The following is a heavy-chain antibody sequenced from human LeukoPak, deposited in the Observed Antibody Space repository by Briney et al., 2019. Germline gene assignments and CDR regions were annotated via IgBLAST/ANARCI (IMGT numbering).Heavy chain of an antibody. V-gene: IGHV4-34*01. CDR3: ARARCSGDSCYTGYY. CDR2: INHSGST. Sequence: SETLSLTCAVSGGSFNYYYWNWIRQPPGRGLEWIGEINHSGSTNYNPSLKSRVTLSVDTSKNQISLKMSSATAADTAVYFCARARCSGDSCYTGYYWGQGTLVTVSS. CDR1: GGSFNYYY. D-gene: IGHD2-15*01. J-gene: IGHJ4*02.